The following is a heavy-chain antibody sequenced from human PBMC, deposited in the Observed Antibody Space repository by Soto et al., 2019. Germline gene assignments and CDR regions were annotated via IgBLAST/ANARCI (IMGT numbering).Heavy chain of an antibody. Sequence: PSETLSLTCTVSGASISSYYWSWIRQPPGKGLEWIGYVYYSGSTNYNPSLKSRVTISVDTSKNQFSLKLSSVTAADTAMYYCARDTTPSRWGQRTLVTVSS. D-gene: IGHD1-1*01. V-gene: IGHV4-59*01. CDR2: VYYSGST. CDR1: GASISSYY. CDR3: ARDTTPSR. J-gene: IGHJ4*02.